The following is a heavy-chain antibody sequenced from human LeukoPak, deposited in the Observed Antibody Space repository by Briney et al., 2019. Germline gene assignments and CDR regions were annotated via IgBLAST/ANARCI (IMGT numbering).Heavy chain of an antibody. J-gene: IGHJ4*02. CDR1: GYTFTGYY. CDR3: ARGVDRAYYYGSGRNYFDY. Sequence: ASVKVSCKASGYTFTGYYMHWVRQAPGQGLEWMGWINPNSGGTNYAQKFQGWVTMTRDTSISTAYMELSRLRSDDTAVYYCARGVDRAYYYGSGRNYFDYWGQGTLVTVSS. V-gene: IGHV1-2*04. CDR2: INPNSGGT. D-gene: IGHD3-10*01.